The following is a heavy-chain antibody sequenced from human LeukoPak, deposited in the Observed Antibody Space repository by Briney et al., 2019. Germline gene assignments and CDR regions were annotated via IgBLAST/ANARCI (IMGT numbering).Heavy chain of an antibody. V-gene: IGHV5-51*01. CDR2: IYPGDSET. CDR3: ARFLYGVYSHYFDY. D-gene: IGHD4-17*01. J-gene: IGHJ4*02. CDR1: GYLFTNYW. Sequence: GESLKISCKGSGYLFTNYWIGWVRQTPGKGLEWMGIIYPGDSETRYGPSSQGQVTISADTSISTAYLQWSGPKASDSAMYYCARFLYGVYSHYFDYWGQGTLVTVSS.